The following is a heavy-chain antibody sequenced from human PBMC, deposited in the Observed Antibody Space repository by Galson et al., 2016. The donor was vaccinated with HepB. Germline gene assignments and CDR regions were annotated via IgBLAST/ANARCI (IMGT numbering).Heavy chain of an antibody. CDR3: TREFDL. CDR2: IKKDGSEI. CDR1: GFSLGNYW. V-gene: IGHV3-7*04. J-gene: IGHJ2*01. Sequence: SLRLSCAASGFSLGNYWMNWARRAPGKGLEWLANIKKDGSEINYVDSVKGRFTISRDNAKNSLFLQMNTLRVEDTAVYYCTREFDLWGRGTQVTVSS.